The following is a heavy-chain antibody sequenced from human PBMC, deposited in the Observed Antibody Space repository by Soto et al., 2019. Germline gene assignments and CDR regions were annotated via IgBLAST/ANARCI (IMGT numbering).Heavy chain of an antibody. Sequence: SLRLSCAASGFTFSSYAMSWVRQAPGKGLEWVSAISGSGGSTYYADSVKGRFTISRDNSKNTLYLQMNSLRAEDTAVYYCAKDPEHYYDSSGYYPALAPFDYWGQGTLVTVSS. CDR3: AKDPEHYYDSSGYYPALAPFDY. V-gene: IGHV3-23*01. CDR2: ISGSGGST. D-gene: IGHD3-22*01. J-gene: IGHJ4*02. CDR1: GFTFSSYA.